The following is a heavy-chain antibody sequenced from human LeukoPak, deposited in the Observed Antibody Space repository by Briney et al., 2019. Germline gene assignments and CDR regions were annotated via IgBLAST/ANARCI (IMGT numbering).Heavy chain of an antibody. D-gene: IGHD3-22*01. J-gene: IGHJ4*02. CDR3: ARDFSDSSGYSEYFDY. Sequence: GGSLRLSCAASGFTVSSNYMSWVRQAPGKGLEWVSVIYSGGSTYYADSVKGRFTISRDNSKNTLYLQMNSLRAEDTAVYYCARDFSDSSGYSEYFDYWGQGTLVTVSS. CDR2: IYSGGST. CDR1: GFTVSSNY. V-gene: IGHV3-66*01.